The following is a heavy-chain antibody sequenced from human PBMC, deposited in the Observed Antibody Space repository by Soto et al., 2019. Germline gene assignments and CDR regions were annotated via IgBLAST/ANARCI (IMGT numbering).Heavy chain of an antibody. J-gene: IGHJ3*02. CDR3: ASQFYGSGTQGAIDI. CDR2: IYPGESDT. D-gene: IGHD3-10*01. CDR1: GYSFTSYW. V-gene: IGHV5-51*01. Sequence: VESLKISCKGSGYSFTSYWIGWVRQMPGKGLEWMGIIYPGESDTRYGPSFQGPVTISADKPISTAYLQWGSLKASETAMYYGASQFYGSGTQGAIDIWGQGTMVTVSS.